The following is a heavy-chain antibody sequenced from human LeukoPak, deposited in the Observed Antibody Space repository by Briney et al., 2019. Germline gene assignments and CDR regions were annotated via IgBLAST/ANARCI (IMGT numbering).Heavy chain of an antibody. D-gene: IGHD3-3*01. J-gene: IGHJ4*02. CDR3: TRGDDFWSGSSCYDY. Sequence: KPGGSLRLSCVASGFAFSSYTINWVRQTPGKGLEWVSSISGSTYYIYYADSVRGRFTISRDNAENSVYLQMNSLKTEDTAVYYCTRGDDFWSGSSCYDYWGQGTLVTVSS. V-gene: IGHV3-21*03. CDR2: ISGSTYYI. CDR1: GFAFSSYT.